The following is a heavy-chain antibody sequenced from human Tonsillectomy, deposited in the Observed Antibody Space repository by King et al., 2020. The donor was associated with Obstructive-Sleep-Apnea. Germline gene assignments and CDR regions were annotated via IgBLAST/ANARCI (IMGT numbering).Heavy chain of an antibody. CDR1: GFNFSSDW. Sequence: QLVQSGGGLVQPGRSLRLSCTASGFNFSSDWMTWIRQFPGKGLEWLANIKEDGSEQNYADSVEGRFSISRYNAKSSLYLQLNNLQVEDTAVYYCARGGGVGYDSWDQGTLVTVSS. CDR2: IKEDGSEQ. J-gene: IGHJ4*02. CDR3: ARGGGVGYDS. V-gene: IGHV3-7*04. D-gene: IGHD3-3*01.